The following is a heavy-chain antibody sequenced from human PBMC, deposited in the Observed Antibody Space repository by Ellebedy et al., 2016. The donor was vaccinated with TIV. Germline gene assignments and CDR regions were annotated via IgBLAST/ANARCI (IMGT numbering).Heavy chain of an antibody. D-gene: IGHD6-19*01. CDR2: INPNSGGT. V-gene: IGHV1-2*02. CDR1: GYTFTGYY. J-gene: IGHJ4*02. CDR3: ARSGIAVASPFDY. Sequence: AASVKVSCKASGYTFTGYYMHWVRQAPGQGLEWMGWINPNSGGTNYAQKFQGRVTMTRDTSISTAYMELSRLRSDDTAVYYCARSGIAVASPFDYWGQGTLVTVSS.